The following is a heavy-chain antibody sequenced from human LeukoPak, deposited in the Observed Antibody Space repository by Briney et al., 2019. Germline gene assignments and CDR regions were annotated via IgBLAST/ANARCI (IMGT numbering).Heavy chain of an antibody. Sequence: SETLSLTCTVSGGSISGYYWSWIRQPPAKGLEWIGYIYYSGSTNYNPTLKSRVTISVDTSKNQFSLKLSSVTAADTAVYYCARTTEAHSWRTRYYDYYMDVWGKGTTVTVSS. V-gene: IGHV4-59*01. CDR2: IYYSGST. D-gene: IGHD6-13*01. J-gene: IGHJ6*03. CDR3: ARTTEAHSWRTRYYDYYMDV. CDR1: GGSISGYY.